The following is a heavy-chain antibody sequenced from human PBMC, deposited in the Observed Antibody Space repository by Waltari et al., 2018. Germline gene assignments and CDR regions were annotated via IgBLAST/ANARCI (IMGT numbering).Heavy chain of an antibody. J-gene: IGHJ6*02. Sequence: EVQLVESGGGLVVPGGSLRLSCVGSGFNFRSHSINWVRQAPGKGLGWISYISGSSATIYYADSVKGRVTVSRDKAESSVFLQMNSLGAEDTAVYYCARDGPEYYSGFDVWGLGTTVIVS. CDR1: GFNFRSHS. CDR2: ISGSSATI. V-gene: IGHV3-48*01. CDR3: ARDGPEYYSGFDV.